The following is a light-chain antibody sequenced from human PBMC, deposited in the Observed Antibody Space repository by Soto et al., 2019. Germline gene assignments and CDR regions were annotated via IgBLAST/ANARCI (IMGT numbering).Light chain of an antibody. Sequence: EIVSTQSPVTLSLSPVERATLSCRASQSVSNNYLAWYQQKPGQAPRLLIYGASNRATGIPDRFSGSGSGTDFTLTISRLETEDFAVYYCQQYGSSGTFGQGTKVDI. J-gene: IGKJ1*01. V-gene: IGKV3-20*01. CDR2: GAS. CDR1: QSVSNNY. CDR3: QQYGSSGT.